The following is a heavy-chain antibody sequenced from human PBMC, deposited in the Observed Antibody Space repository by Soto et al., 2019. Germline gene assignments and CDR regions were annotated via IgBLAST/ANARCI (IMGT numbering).Heavy chain of an antibody. CDR2: ISGSGGST. Sequence: GGSLRLSCAASGLTFSSYAMSWVRQAPGKGLEWVSAISGSGGSTYYADSVKGRFTISRDNSKNTLYLQMNSLRAEDTAVYYCARAATVGYCYFDLWGRGTLVTVSS. D-gene: IGHD4-4*01. CDR1: GLTFSSYA. CDR3: ARAATVGYCYFDL. V-gene: IGHV3-23*01. J-gene: IGHJ2*01.